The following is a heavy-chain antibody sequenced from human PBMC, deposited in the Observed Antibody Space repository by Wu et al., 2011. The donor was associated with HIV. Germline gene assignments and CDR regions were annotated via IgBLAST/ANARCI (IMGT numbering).Heavy chain of an antibody. CDR3: ARTVLRFLEWFGPNYYYYYMDV. CDR1: GGTFSSYA. D-gene: IGHD3-3*01. V-gene: IGHV1-69*14. CDR2: IIPIFGTA. J-gene: IGHJ6*03. Sequence: QVQLVQSGAEVKKPGSSVKVSCKASGGTFSSYAISWVRQAPGQGLEWMGGIIPIFGTANYAQKFQGRVTITADKSTSTAYMELSSLRSEDTAVYYCARTVLRFLEWFGPNYYYYYMDVWGKGTTVTVSS.